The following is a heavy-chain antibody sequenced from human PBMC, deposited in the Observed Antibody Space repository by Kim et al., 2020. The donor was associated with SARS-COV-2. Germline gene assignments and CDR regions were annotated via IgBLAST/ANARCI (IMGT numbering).Heavy chain of an antibody. J-gene: IGHJ4*02. Sequence: SETLSLTCTISGGSMRSYYCSWFRQPAGQGLEWIGRIYASGTANYNSSLKSRVTISADTSHNHFSLNLSSVTAADTAVYFCARGTISASAPPNYWGPGTLVTVS. CDR3: ARGTISASAPPNY. CDR2: IYASGTA. D-gene: IGHD3-9*01. CDR1: GGSMRSYY. V-gene: IGHV4-4*07.